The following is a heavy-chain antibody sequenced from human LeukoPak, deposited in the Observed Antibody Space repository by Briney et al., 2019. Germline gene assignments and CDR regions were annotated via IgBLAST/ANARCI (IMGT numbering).Heavy chain of an antibody. CDR2: IIPIFGTA. CDR1: GGTFGSYA. Sequence: ASVKVSCKASGGTFGSYAISWVRQAPGQGLEWMGGIIPIFGTANYAQKFQGRVTITADKSTSTAYMELSSLRSEDTAVYYCARERRSIVVAGNDEYYYYYMDVWGKGTTVTVSS. J-gene: IGHJ6*03. CDR3: ARERRSIVVAGNDEYYYYYMDV. D-gene: IGHD6-19*01. V-gene: IGHV1-69*06.